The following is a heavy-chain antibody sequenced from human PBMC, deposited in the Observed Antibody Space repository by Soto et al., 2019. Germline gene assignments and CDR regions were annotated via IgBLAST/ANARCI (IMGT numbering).Heavy chain of an antibody. J-gene: IGHJ5*02. Sequence: PSETLSLTCTVSGGSISSYYWSWIRQPPGKGLEWIGYIYYSGSTNYNPSLKSRVTISVDTSKNQFSLKLSSVTAADTAVYYCARLVNDGWLMNWFDPWGQGTLVTVSS. D-gene: IGHD6-19*01. V-gene: IGHV4-59*01. CDR1: GGSISSYY. CDR3: ARLVNDGWLMNWFDP. CDR2: IYYSGST.